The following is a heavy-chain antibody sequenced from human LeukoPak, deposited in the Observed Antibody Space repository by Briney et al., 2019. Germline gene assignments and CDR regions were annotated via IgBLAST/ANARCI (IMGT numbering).Heavy chain of an antibody. J-gene: IGHJ6*02. CDR1: GFTFSSYW. CDR3: AKLRELVTYYYYYGLDV. D-gene: IGHD1-1*01. V-gene: IGHV3-30*18. Sequence: QPGGSLRLSCAASGFTFSSYWMSWVRQAPGKGLEWVALISYDGVNKYYADSVKGRFTISRDNSKNTLYLRMNSLRVEDTALYYCAKLRELVTYYYYYGLDVWGQGTTVTVSS. CDR2: ISYDGVNK.